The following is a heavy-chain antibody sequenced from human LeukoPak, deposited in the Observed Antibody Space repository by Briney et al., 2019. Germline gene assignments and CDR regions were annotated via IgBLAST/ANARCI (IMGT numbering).Heavy chain of an antibody. J-gene: IGHJ4*02. CDR1: GVSISSSSYY. D-gene: IGHD6-13*01. CDR2: IYYSGST. CDR3: ARDVVAAAGTWDY. V-gene: IGHV4-39*07. Sequence: SETLSLTCTVSGVSISSSSYYWGWIRQPPGKGLEWIGSIYYSGSTYSNPSLQSRVTISVDTSKNQFSLRLSSVSAADTAVYYCARDVVAAAGTWDYWGQGTLVTVSS.